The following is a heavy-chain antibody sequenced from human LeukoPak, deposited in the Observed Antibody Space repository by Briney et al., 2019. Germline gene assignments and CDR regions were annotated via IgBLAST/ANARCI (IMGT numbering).Heavy chain of an antibody. CDR1: GFIFSSYG. CDR2: ISYDGSER. J-gene: IGHJ4*02. Sequence: GGSLRLSCAASGFIFSSYGMHWVRQAPGKGLEWVTVISYDGSERYYADFVKGRFTISRDNSRNTLYLQMNSLRVEDTAVYYCAKRGEMATKSLDYWGQGTLVTVSS. D-gene: IGHD5-24*01. V-gene: IGHV3-30*18. CDR3: AKRGEMATKSLDY.